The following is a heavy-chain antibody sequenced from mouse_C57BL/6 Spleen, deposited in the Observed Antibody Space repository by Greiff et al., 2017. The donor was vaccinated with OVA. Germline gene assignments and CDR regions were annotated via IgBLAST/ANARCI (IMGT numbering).Heavy chain of an antibody. Sequence: VQLQQPGAELVRPGSSVKLSCKASGYTFTRYWMHLVKQRPIQGLEWIGNLYPSDSETHYNQKFKEKATLTVDKSSSTAYMQLSSLTSEDSAVYYCARDFTTVVAYYFDYWGQGTTLTVSS. J-gene: IGHJ2*01. V-gene: IGHV1-52*01. D-gene: IGHD1-1*01. CDR3: ARDFTTVVAYYFDY. CDR1: GYTFTRYW. CDR2: LYPSDSET.